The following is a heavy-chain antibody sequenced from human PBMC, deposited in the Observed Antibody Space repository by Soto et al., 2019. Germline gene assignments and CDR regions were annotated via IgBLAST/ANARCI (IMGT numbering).Heavy chain of an antibody. CDR1: GYTFTSYG. Sequence: QVQLVQSGAEVKKPGASVKVSCKASGYTFTSYGISWVRQAPGQGLEWMRWISAYNGNTNYAQKLQGRVTMTTDTSTSTAYMELRSLRSDDTAVYYCARSVYDYIWGSYRYSGADAFDIWGQGTMVTVSS. J-gene: IGHJ3*02. D-gene: IGHD3-16*02. CDR3: ARSVYDYIWGSYRYSGADAFDI. V-gene: IGHV1-18*04. CDR2: ISAYNGNT.